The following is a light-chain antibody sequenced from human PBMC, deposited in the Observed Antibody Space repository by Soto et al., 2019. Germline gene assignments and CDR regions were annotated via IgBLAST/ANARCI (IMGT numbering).Light chain of an antibody. CDR2: AAS. CDR1: QGISND. Sequence: DVQMTQSPSSLSASVGDRVTITCRASQGISNDLGWYQHKAGKAPKRLIYAASSLQGGVPSRFSGSGSGTEFTLTISSLQPEDFATYFCLQHNTYPRTFGQGTKVEIK. V-gene: IGKV1-17*01. J-gene: IGKJ1*01. CDR3: LQHNTYPRT.